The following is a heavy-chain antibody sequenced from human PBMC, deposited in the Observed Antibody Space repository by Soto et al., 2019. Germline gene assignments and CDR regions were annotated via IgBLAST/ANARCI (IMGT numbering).Heavy chain of an antibody. Sequence: GASVKVSCKASGYTFTSYYMHWVRQAPGQGLEWMGIINPSGGSTSYAQKFQGRVTMTRDTSTSTVYMELSSLRSEDTAVYYCAREKRGYSYGYDGFDYWGQGTLVTVSS. CDR1: GYTFTSYY. CDR3: AREKRGYSYGYDGFDY. J-gene: IGHJ4*02. CDR2: INPSGGST. D-gene: IGHD5-18*01. V-gene: IGHV1-46*01.